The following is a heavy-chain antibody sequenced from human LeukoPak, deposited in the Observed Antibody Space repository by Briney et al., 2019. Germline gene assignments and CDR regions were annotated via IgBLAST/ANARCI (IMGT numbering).Heavy chain of an antibody. CDR2: MNPNSGNT. CDR1: GYTFTSYD. Sequence: ASVKVSCKASGYTFTSYDINWVRQATGQGLEWMGWMNPNSGNTGYAQKFQGRVTITRDTSISTAYMELSSLRSEDTAVYYCARGPSGSYSTDYWGQGTLVTVSS. J-gene: IGHJ4*02. CDR3: ARGPSGSYSTDY. V-gene: IGHV1-8*03. D-gene: IGHD1-26*01.